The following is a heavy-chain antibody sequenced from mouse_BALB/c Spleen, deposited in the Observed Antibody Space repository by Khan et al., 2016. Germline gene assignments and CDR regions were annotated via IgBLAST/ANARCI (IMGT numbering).Heavy chain of an antibody. CDR3: ARGGDYFFDY. CDR1: GYSFTSGYY. CDR2: ISYDGSN. Sequence: EVKLLESGPGLVKPSQSLSLTCSVTGYSFTSGYYWYWIRQFPGNKLEWMGYISYDGSNNYNPSLKNRISITRATSKNQFFLKLSYVTTEDTATCYCARGGDYFFDYWRRGTALTVSS. V-gene: IGHV3-6*02. J-gene: IGHJ2*01.